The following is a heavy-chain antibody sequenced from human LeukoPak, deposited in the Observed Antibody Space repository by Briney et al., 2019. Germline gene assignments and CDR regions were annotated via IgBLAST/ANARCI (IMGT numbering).Heavy chain of an antibody. CDR1: GGSISSYY. CDR3: ARVAPTRGYASSGYYPLDY. J-gene: IGHJ4*02. Sequence: SETLSLTCAVSGGSISSYYWSWIRQPPGKGLEWIGYIYYSGSTNYNPSLKSRVTIAVDTSKNQFSLRLTSVTAADTAVYYCARVAPTRGYASSGYYPLDYWGQGTLVNVSS. V-gene: IGHV4-59*01. D-gene: IGHD3-22*01. CDR2: IYYSGST.